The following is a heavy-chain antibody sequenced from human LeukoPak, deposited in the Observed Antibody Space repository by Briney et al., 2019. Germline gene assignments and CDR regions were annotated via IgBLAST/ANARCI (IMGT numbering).Heavy chain of an antibody. Sequence: SVKVSCKASGGTFSSYAISWVRQAPGQGLEWMGGIIPIFGTANYAQKFRGRVTITADESTSTAYMELSSLRSEDTAVYYCALEFGVVIIRLDYWGQGTPVTVSS. CDR2: IIPIFGTA. CDR3: ALEFGVVIIRLDY. CDR1: GGTFSSYA. D-gene: IGHD3-3*01. V-gene: IGHV1-69*13. J-gene: IGHJ4*02.